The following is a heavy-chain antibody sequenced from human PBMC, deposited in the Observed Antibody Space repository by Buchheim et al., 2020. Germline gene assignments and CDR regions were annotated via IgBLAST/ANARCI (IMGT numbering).Heavy chain of an antibody. CDR3: ARSMVRETRKPSCDY. V-gene: IGHV1-46*03. CDR1: GYTFTSYY. J-gene: IGHJ4*02. Sequence: QVQLVQSGAEVKKPGASVKVSCKASGYTFTSYYMHWVRQAPGQGLEWMGIINPSGGSTSYAQKFKGRVTMTRDKSTSTVYMKLSSLRSEDTAVYYCARSMVRETRKPSCDYWGQGTL. D-gene: IGHD3-10*01. CDR2: INPSGGST.